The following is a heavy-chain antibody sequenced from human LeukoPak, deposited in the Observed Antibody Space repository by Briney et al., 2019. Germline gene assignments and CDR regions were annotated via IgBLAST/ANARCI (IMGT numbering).Heavy chain of an antibody. Sequence: GGSLRLSCAASGFTFGGYSMNWVRQAPGKGLEWVSSISTTSSNMYYADSLKGRFTISGDNAKNSLFLQMNSLRAEDTAVYYCASGGNYYGSGSYYFWGQGTLVTVSS. V-gene: IGHV3-21*01. CDR1: GFTFGGYS. CDR3: ASGGNYYGSGSYYF. D-gene: IGHD3-10*01. CDR2: ISTTSSNM. J-gene: IGHJ4*02.